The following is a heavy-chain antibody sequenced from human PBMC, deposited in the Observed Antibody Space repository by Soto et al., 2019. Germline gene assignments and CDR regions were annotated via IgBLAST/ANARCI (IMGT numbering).Heavy chain of an antibody. CDR3: ARHARYIAARPGYGMDV. CDR2: IYYSGST. CDR1: GGSIRSSSYY. V-gene: IGHV4-39*01. J-gene: IGHJ6*02. Sequence: SETLSLTCPVSGGSIRSSSYYWGWIRQPPGKGLEWIGSIYYSGSTYYNPSLKSRVTISVDASKNQFSLKLSSVTAADTAVYYCARHARYIAARPGYGMDVWGQGTTVTVSS. D-gene: IGHD6-6*01.